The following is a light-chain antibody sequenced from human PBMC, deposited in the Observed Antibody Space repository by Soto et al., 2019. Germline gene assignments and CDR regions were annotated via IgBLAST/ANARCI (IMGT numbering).Light chain of an antibody. CDR2: GAS. CDR3: QKYNNWPLT. J-gene: IGKJ4*01. CDR1: QSVRSN. Sequence: EVVMTQSPATLFVSPGETATLSCRASQSVRSNLAWYQQKPGQAPRLLIYGASTRATGIPARFSGSGSGTEFTLTISSLQSEDFAIFYCQKYNNWPLTFGGGTKVDIK. V-gene: IGKV3-15*01.